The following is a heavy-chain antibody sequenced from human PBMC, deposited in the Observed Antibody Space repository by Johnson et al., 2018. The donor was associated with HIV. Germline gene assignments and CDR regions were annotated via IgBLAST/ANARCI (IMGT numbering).Heavy chain of an antibody. V-gene: IGHV3-66*02. CDR1: GLTVSSNY. CDR2: IYTGGTT. D-gene: IGHD2-8*01. Sequence: VQLVESGGGLVQPGASLTLSCAASGLTVSSNYMSWVRQAPGKGLEWVSIIYTGGTTYYADSVKGRFTISRDNSKNTVYLQMNSLRAEDTAVYYCAKDGPDTSLYADAFDIWGQGTMVTVSS. CDR3: AKDGPDTSLYADAFDI. J-gene: IGHJ3*02.